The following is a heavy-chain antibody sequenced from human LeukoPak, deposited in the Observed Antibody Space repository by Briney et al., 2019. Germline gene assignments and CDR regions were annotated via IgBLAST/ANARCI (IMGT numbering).Heavy chain of an antibody. CDR2: ISAYNGNT. CDR3: ARDSVGYSGSGGYSYGPIDY. CDR1: GYTFTMYY. D-gene: IGHD5-18*01. V-gene: IGHV1-18*04. Sequence: GASVKVSCKASGYTFTMYYIHRARQAPGQGLEWMGWISAYNGNTNYAQKLQGRVTMTTDTSTSTAYMELRSLRSDDTAVYYCARDSVGYSGSGGYSYGPIDYWGQGTLVTVSS. J-gene: IGHJ4*02.